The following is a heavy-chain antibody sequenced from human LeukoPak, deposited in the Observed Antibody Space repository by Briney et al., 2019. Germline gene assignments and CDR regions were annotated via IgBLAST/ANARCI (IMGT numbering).Heavy chain of an antibody. CDR2: INPMSGTT. CDR3: ARSDITMIRGVIPNWFDP. J-gene: IGHJ5*02. V-gene: IGHV1-69*05. CDR1: GGTGSSYT. D-gene: IGHD3-10*01. Sequence: SVKVSCKASGGTGSSYTMNWIRQAPGQGLEWMGRINPMSGTTNYAHKNQGRVTTTTDDSTTTVYMELSSLRSDDTAVYYCARSDITMIRGVIPNWFDPWGQGTLVTVSS.